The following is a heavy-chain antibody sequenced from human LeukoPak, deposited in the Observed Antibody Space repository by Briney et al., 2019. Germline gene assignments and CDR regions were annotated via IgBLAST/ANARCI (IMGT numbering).Heavy chain of an antibody. D-gene: IGHD3/OR15-3a*01. CDR2: ISYDGSNK. J-gene: IGHJ4*02. CDR3: AKGGTGVFDC. Sequence: GGSLRLSCAASGFTFSSYAMHWVRQAPGKGLEWVAVISYDGSNKYYADSVKGRFTISRDNSKNTLYLQMNSLRAEDTAVYYCAKGGTGVFDCWGQGTLVTVSS. V-gene: IGHV3-30-3*01. CDR1: GFTFSSYA.